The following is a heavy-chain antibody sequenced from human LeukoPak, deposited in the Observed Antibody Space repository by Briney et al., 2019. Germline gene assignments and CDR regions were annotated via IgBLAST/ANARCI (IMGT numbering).Heavy chain of an antibody. J-gene: IGHJ4*02. V-gene: IGHV1-8*01. CDR1: GYTFTSYD. Sequence: WASVKVSCKTSGYTFTSYDLNWVRQATGQGLEWMGWVNPNSGNTGYAQKFQGRVTMTMDPSISTAYMELSSLRSEDTAVYYCAKRSDDYDSSAYYHWGQGTLDTVSS. CDR3: AKRSDDYDSSAYYH. CDR2: VNPNSGNT. D-gene: IGHD3-22*01.